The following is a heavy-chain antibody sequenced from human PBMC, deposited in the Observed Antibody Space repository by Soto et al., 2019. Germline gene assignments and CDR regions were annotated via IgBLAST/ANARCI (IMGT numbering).Heavy chain of an antibody. CDR2: ISGSGGST. D-gene: IGHD2-2*01. V-gene: IGHV3-23*01. CDR1: GFTFSSYA. CDR3: AKDQDIVVVPAAARSYFDY. J-gene: IGHJ4*02. Sequence: EVQLLESGGGLVQPGGSLRLSCAASGFTFSSYAMSWVRQAPGKGLEWVSAISGSGGSTYYADSVKGRFTISRDNSKNTLYLQMNSLRAEDTAVYYCAKDQDIVVVPAAARSYFDYWGQGTLVTVSS.